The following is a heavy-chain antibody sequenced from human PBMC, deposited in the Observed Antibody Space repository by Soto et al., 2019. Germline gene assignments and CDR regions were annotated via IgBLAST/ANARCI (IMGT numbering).Heavy chain of an antibody. CDR1: GFTPTTTP. CDR2: ISGTASRT. CDR3: ATSFRYFDN. Sequence: QAGGSLRLSCAGSGFTPTTTPLSWVRQPPGKGLEWVTTISGTASRTYYVDSVKGRFFISRGNSKNTVTLQMNNLTLDDTAVYYCATSFRYFDNWGQGTRVTVSS. D-gene: IGHD3-9*01. V-gene: IGHV3-23*01. J-gene: IGHJ4*02.